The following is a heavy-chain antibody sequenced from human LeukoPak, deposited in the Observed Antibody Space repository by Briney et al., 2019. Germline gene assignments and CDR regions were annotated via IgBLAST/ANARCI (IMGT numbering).Heavy chain of an antibody. CDR2: ISSSSRAF. V-gene: IGHV3-48*02. Sequence: PRGSLRLSCAASGFTFSSYSMSWVRQAPGKGLEWVSYISSSSRAFYYADSVKGRFTISRDNAKNSLYLQMNSLRDEDTAVFYCVARGLSSDYWGQGTLVTVSS. CDR3: VARGLSSDY. CDR1: GFTFSSYS. J-gene: IGHJ4*02.